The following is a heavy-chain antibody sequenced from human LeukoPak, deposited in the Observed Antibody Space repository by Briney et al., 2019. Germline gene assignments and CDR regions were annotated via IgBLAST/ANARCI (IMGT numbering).Heavy chain of an antibody. J-gene: IGHJ4*02. D-gene: IGHD3-10*01. V-gene: IGHV4-34*01. Sequence: SETLSLTCAVYGGSFSGYCWSWIRQPPGKGLEWIGEINHSGSTNYNPSLKSRVTISVDTSKNQFSLKLSSVTAADTAVYYCARQLLWFGEPIDYWGQGTLVTVSS. CDR2: INHSGST. CDR1: GGSFSGYC. CDR3: ARQLLWFGEPIDY.